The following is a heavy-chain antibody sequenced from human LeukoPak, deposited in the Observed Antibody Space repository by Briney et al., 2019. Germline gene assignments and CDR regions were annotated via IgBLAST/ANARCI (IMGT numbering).Heavy chain of an antibody. CDR3: ARDAAAGMGPYYYYMDV. V-gene: IGHV1-2*06. Sequence: ASVKVSCKASGYTFTGYYMHWVRQAPGQGLEWMGRINPNSGDTDHAQKFQGRVTMTRDTSISTAYTELSRLRSDDTAVYYCARDAAAGMGPYYYYMDVWGKGTTVTVSS. J-gene: IGHJ6*03. CDR1: GYTFTGYY. D-gene: IGHD6-13*01. CDR2: INPNSGDT.